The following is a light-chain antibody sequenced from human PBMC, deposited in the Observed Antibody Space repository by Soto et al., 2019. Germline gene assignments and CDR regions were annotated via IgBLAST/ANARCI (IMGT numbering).Light chain of an antibody. Sequence: QSVLTQSPSASASLGASVKLTCTLSSGHSTYSIAWHQQQPEKGPRYLMKLNSDGSHNKADGIPDRFSGSSSGAERYLTISSLQSEDEADYYCQTWNVGIVVFGGGTKLTVL. CDR2: LNSDGSH. V-gene: IGLV4-69*01. J-gene: IGLJ2*01. CDR1: SGHSTYS. CDR3: QTWNVGIVV.